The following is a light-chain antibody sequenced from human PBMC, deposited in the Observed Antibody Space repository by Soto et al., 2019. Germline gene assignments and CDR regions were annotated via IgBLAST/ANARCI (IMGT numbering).Light chain of an antibody. CDR3: QQYSSSRT. CDR1: QSVSSN. V-gene: IGKV3-20*01. Sequence: EIVMTQSPVTLSVSPGERVTLSCRASQSVSSNLAWYQQKPGQAPRLLIYGGSSRATGIPVRFSGSGSETDFTLTITRLEPEDFGVYYCQQYSSSRTFGQGTKVDI. CDR2: GGS. J-gene: IGKJ1*01.